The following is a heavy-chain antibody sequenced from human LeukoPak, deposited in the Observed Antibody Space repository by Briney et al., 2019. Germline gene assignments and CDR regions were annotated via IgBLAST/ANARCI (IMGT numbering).Heavy chain of an antibody. CDR1: GGSIPSYY. J-gene: IGHJ4*02. D-gene: IGHD4-11*01. CDR2: LFYSGST. Sequence: SETLSLTCAISGGSIPSYYWSWIRQTPGKGLEWIGYLFYSGSTNYNPSLKSRVTMSIDTSKNQFSLKLRSVTAADTAVYYCARGAYSNYLSVGYWGQGILVTVSS. CDR3: ARGAYSNYLSVGY. V-gene: IGHV4-59*01.